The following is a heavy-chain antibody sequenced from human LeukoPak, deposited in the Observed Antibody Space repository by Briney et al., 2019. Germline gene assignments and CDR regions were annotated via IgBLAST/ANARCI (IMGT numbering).Heavy chain of an antibody. V-gene: IGHV3-23*01. J-gene: IGHJ4*02. CDR1: GFTFSSYG. Sequence: QSGGSLRLSCAASGFTFSSYGMSWVRQAPGKGLEWVSAISGSGGSTYYADSVKGRFTISRDNSKNTLYLQMNSLRAEDTAVYYCAKVPVLATILYWGQGTLVTVSS. CDR3: AKVPVLATILY. CDR2: ISGSGGST. D-gene: IGHD5-12*01.